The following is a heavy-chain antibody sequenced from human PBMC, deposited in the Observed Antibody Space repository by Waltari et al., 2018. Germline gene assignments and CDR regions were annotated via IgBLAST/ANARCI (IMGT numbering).Heavy chain of an antibody. J-gene: IGHJ4*02. CDR2: ISAYNGNT. V-gene: IGHV1-18*01. D-gene: IGHD3-3*01. Sequence: QVQLVQSGAEVKTPGASVKVSCKASGYTFTSYGISWVRQAPGHGLEWMGWISAYNGNTNYAQKLQGRVTMTTDTSTSTAYMELRSLRSDDTAVYYCARLSTLNYDFWSGYYSDCDYWGQGTLVTVSS. CDR3: ARLSTLNYDFWSGYYSDCDY. CDR1: GYTFTSYG.